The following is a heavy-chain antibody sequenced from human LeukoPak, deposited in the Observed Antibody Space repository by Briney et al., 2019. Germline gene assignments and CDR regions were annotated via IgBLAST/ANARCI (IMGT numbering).Heavy chain of an antibody. J-gene: IGHJ4*02. CDR2: LYYSGST. Sequence: KPSETLSLTCTVSGGSISSYYWSWIRQPPGKGLEWIGYLYYSGSTNYNPSLKSRVTISVDTSKNQFSLKLSSVTAADTAVYYCARRAGTGGRDYFDYWGQGTLVTVSS. CDR1: GGSISSYY. D-gene: IGHD3/OR15-3a*01. V-gene: IGHV4-59*08. CDR3: ARRAGTGGRDYFDY.